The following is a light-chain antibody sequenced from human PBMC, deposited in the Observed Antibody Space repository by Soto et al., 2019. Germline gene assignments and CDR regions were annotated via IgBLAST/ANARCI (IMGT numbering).Light chain of an antibody. CDR2: DTS. V-gene: IGKV3-11*01. CDR1: QSINSY. J-gene: IGKJ1*01. Sequence: FRHSPATLTLSAGDKDTLSYRASQSINSYLAWYQQKPGKAPKLLIYDTSGLETGVPARFSGSGSGTDFTLTISSLEPEDFAAYYCQQCDVLPWTFGQGTKVDIK. CDR3: QQCDVLPWT.